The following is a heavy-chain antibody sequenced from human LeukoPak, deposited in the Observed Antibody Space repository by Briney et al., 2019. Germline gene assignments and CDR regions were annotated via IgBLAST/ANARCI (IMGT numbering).Heavy chain of an antibody. D-gene: IGHD3-22*01. J-gene: IGHJ4*02. V-gene: IGHV1-69*05. CDR3: ARDPGDSSGYYSSRNYYFDS. Sequence: ASVKVSCKAFGGTFSSYVISWVRQAPGQGLEWMGGIIPIFGTANYAQKFQGRVTITTDESTSTAYMGLTSLRSEDTAVHYCARDPGDSSGYYSSRNYYFDSWGQGTLVTVSS. CDR1: GGTFSSYV. CDR2: IIPIFGTA.